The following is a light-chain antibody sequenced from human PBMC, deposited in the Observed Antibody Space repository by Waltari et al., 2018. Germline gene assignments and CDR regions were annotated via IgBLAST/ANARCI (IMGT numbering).Light chain of an antibody. Sequence: QSALTQPASVSGSPGQSITISCTETGSDVGTYNLVSWYQHHPGKAPHRLIYEGTKRPSGTSERPAASMSGDTACVTVTAPRAGGEADYTCYSYASDIILGVYGTGTRVPVL. J-gene: IGLJ1*01. V-gene: IGLV2-23*03. CDR3: YSYASDIILGV. CDR1: GSDVGTYNL. CDR2: EGT.